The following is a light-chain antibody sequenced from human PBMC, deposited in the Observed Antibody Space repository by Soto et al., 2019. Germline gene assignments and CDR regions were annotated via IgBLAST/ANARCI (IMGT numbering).Light chain of an antibody. CDR3: QQSYSTPRT. J-gene: IGKJ1*01. CDR2: GAS. V-gene: IGKV1-39*01. CDR1: QSISSY. Sequence: DIQMTQAPSSLSASVGDRVTITCRASQSISSYLNWYQQRPGEAPKLLIYGASSLQSGVPSRFSGSGSGTDFTLTISSLQHEDFATYYCQQSYSTPRTFGQGTKVEIK.